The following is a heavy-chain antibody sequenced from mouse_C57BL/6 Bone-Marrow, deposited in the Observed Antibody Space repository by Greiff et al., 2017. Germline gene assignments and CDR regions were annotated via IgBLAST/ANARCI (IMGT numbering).Heavy chain of an antibody. D-gene: IGHD1-1*01. V-gene: IGHV1-50*01. CDR2: IDPSDSYT. Sequence: QVQLKQPGAELVKPGASVKLSCKASGYTFTSYWMQWVKQRPGQGLEWIGEIDPSDSYTNYNQKFKGKATLTVDTSSNTAYLQLSSLTSEDTAVYYCTTTVSYWGQGTTLTVSS. CDR3: TTTVSY. J-gene: IGHJ2*01. CDR1: GYTFTSYW.